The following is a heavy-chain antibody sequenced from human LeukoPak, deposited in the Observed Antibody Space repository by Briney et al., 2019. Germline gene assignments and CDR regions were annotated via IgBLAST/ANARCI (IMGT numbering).Heavy chain of an antibody. CDR2: INHSGST. CDR1: GGSFSGYY. D-gene: IGHD4-17*01. V-gene: IGHV4-34*01. J-gene: IGHJ5*02. CDR3: ARGHGAVTTQNWSDP. Sequence: PSETRSLTCAVYGGSFSGYYWSWIRQPPGKGLEWIGEINHSGSTNYNPSLKSRVTISVDTSKNQFSLKLSSVTAADTAVYYCARGHGAVTTQNWSDPWGQGTLVTVSS.